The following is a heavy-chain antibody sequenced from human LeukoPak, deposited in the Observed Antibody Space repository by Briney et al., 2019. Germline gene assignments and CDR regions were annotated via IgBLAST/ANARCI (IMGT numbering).Heavy chain of an antibody. Sequence: GGSLRLSCAASGFTFSSYGMHWVRQVPGKGLEWVALIRYDGSNKYYADSVKGRFTISRDNSKNTLYLQMNSVRAEDTGVYYCAKDRFANILTVLHMDVWGKGTTVTVS. D-gene: IGHD3-9*01. CDR1: GFTFSSYG. CDR2: IRYDGSNK. J-gene: IGHJ6*03. CDR3: AKDRFANILTVLHMDV. V-gene: IGHV3-30*02.